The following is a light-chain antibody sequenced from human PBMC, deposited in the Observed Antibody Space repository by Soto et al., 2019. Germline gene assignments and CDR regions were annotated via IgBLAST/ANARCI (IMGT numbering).Light chain of an antibody. CDR3: MQALQTLGT. CDR2: LGS. CDR1: QSLLHSNGYNY. J-gene: IGKJ1*01. V-gene: IGKV2-28*01. Sequence: DIVMTQSPLSLPVTPGEPASISCRSSQSLLHSNGYNYLDWYLQKPGQSPQLLIYLGSNRAAGVHDRFSGSGSGTDFTLKISRVEAEDVGVYYCMQALQTLGTFGQGTKVEIK.